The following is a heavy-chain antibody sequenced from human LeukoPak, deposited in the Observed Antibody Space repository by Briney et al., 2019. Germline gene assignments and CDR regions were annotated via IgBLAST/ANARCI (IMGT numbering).Heavy chain of an antibody. Sequence: GGSLRLSCAASGFTFSSYGMHWVRQAPGKGLEWVAVISYDGSNKYYADSVKGRFIISRDNSKNTLYLQMNSLRAEDTAVYYCAKDRTYSSGWIKYWGQGTLVTVSS. V-gene: IGHV3-30*18. J-gene: IGHJ4*02. CDR2: ISYDGSNK. D-gene: IGHD6-19*01. CDR1: GFTFSSYG. CDR3: AKDRTYSSGWIKY.